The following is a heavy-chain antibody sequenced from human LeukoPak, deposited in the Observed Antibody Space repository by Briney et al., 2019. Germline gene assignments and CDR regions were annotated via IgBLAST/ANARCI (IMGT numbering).Heavy chain of an antibody. CDR1: GFTFSNYW. V-gene: IGHV3-7*01. CDR2: IKGDGTEI. Sequence: GGSLRLSCAASGFTFSNYWMKWVRQAPGKGLEWVANIKGDGTEINYVDSVKWRFTISRHNPKNSFYLQLNSLRAEDMAVYYCAGGYNIDYWGQGTLVHVS. CDR3: AGGYNIDY. D-gene: IGHD5-18*01. J-gene: IGHJ4*02.